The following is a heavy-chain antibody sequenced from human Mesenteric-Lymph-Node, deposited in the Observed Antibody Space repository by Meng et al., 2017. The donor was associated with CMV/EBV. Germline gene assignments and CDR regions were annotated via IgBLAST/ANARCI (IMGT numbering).Heavy chain of an antibody. CDR3: ARERRYWGY. D-gene: IGHD2-21*01. Sequence: GESLKISCAASGFTFSTYHIHWVRQAPGKGLEWVSYISSSGSTIYYADSVKGRFTISRDNAKNSLYLQMNSLRAEDTAVYYCARERRYWGYWGQGTLVTVSS. CDR1: GFTFSTYH. V-gene: IGHV3-48*04. CDR2: ISSSGSTI. J-gene: IGHJ4*02.